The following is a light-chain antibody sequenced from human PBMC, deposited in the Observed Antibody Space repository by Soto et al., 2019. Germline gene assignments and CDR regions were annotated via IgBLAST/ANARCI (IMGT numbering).Light chain of an antibody. J-gene: IGLJ1*01. CDR1: SSDVGGYNY. CDR2: DVS. CDR3: SSYTSSSTLLYV. V-gene: IGLV2-14*01. Sequence: QSALTQPASVSGSPGQSITISCTGTSSDVGGYNYVSWYQQHPGKAPKLMIYDVSNRPSGFSNRLSGSKSGNTASLTISGLQAEDEADYFCSSYTSSSTLLYVFGTGTKVTVL.